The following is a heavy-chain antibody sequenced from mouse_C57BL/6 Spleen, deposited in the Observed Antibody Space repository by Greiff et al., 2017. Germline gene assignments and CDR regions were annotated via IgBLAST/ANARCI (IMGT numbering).Heavy chain of an antibody. V-gene: IGHV1-62-2*01. J-gene: IGHJ2*01. Sequence: VMLVESGAELVKPGASVKLSCKASGYTFTEYTIHWVKQRSGQGLEWIGWFYSGSGSIKYNEKFKDKATLTADKYSSTVYMELSRLTSEDSAVYFCVRHANWAGFDYWGQGTTLTVSS. CDR1: GYTFTEYT. D-gene: IGHD4-1*01. CDR3: VRHANWAGFDY. CDR2: FYSGSGSI.